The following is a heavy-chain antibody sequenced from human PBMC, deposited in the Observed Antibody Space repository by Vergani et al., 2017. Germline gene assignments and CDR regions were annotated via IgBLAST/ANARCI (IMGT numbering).Heavy chain of an antibody. CDR1: GGSISSYY. V-gene: IGHV4-59*01. CDR2: IYYSGST. Sequence: QVQLQESGPGLVKPSETLSLTCTVSGGSISSYYWSWIRQPPGKGLEWIGYIYYSGSTNYNPSLKSRVTISVDTSKNQFSLKLSSVTAADTAVYYCARVGFGEYFVDYWGQGTLVTVSS. D-gene: IGHD3-10*01. CDR3: ARVGFGEYFVDY. J-gene: IGHJ4*02.